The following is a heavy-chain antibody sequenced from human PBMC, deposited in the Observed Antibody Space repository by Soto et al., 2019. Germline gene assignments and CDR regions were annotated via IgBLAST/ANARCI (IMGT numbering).Heavy chain of an antibody. CDR3: ARGGTIAVPGRRFDY. D-gene: IGHD6-19*01. J-gene: IGHJ4*02. Sequence: GGSLRLSCVASGFTFSGNSMNWVRQAPGKGLEWVSYISPSGSSIYYADSVKGRFTISRDNAKNSLYLQMNSLRGDDTAVYYCARGGTIAVPGRRFDYWGQGTLVTVSS. CDR2: ISPSGSSI. V-gene: IGHV3-48*01. CDR1: GFTFSGNS.